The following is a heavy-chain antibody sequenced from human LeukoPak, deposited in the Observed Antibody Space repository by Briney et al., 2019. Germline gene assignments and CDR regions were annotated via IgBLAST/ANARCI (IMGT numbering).Heavy chain of an antibody. J-gene: IGHJ6*03. CDR1: GFTFGYYA. Sequence: PGGSLRLSCTASGFTFGYYAISWFRQAPGKGLEWVGFIRSKAYGGTTEYAASVKGRFTISRDDSKSIAYLQMNSLKTEDTAVYYCTRELLWFGDLFSSAYMDVWGKGTTVTVSS. D-gene: IGHD3-10*01. CDR2: IRSKAYGGTT. CDR3: TRELLWFGDLFSSAYMDV. V-gene: IGHV3-49*03.